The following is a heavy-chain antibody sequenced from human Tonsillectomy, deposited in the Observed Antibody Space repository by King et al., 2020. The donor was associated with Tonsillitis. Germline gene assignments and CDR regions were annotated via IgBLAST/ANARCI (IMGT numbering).Heavy chain of an antibody. CDR3: TRXCXXGSXXXPDXDY. J-gene: IGHJ4*01. CDR2: ITYGSTYI. CDR1: GFTFSTYS. V-gene: IGHV3-21*01. Sequence: VQLVESGGGLVKPGGSLRLSCAASGFTFSTYSMNWVRQAPGKGLEWLSSITYGSTYINYADSVKGRFTISRDNAKNSLYLQMNSLRAEDTAVYYCTRXCXXGSXXXPDXDYXXXXTLVTXXS. D-gene: IGHD6-19*01.